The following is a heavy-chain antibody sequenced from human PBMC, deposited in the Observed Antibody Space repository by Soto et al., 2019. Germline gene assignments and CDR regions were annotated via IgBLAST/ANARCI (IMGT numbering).Heavy chain of an antibody. D-gene: IGHD3-10*01. J-gene: IGHJ4*02. CDR1: GFTLSSYA. V-gene: IGHV3-23*01. Sequence: EVQLLESGGGLVQPGGSLRLSCAASGFTLSSYAMSWVRQAPGKGLEWVSGSGTSAHNTFYADSVKGRFTISRDNSKNTLDLQMNRLRAEDTAVYYGAKALGEYLYFFVHLGQGILVTVSS. CDR2: SGTSAHNT. CDR3: AKALGEYLYFFVH.